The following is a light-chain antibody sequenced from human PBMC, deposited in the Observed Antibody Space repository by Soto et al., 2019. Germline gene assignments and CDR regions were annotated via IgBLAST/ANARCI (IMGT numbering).Light chain of an antibody. CDR1: QTVSSSS. V-gene: IGKV3-20*01. J-gene: IGKJ1*01. CDR3: QQYGSSPRT. CDR2: GAS. Sequence: EIVLTQSPGPLSLSPGERATLSCRSSQTVSSSSLAWYQQKPGQAPRLLIFGASTRAAGFPDRFSGSGSGTDCTLTISRLEPEDVAVYYCQQYGSSPRTLGQGTKVDIK.